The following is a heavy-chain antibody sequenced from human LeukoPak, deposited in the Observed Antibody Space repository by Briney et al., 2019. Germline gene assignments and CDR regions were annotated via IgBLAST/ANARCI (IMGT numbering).Heavy chain of an antibody. CDR2: IYHSGST. J-gene: IGHJ4*02. CDR3: ARGQDDFWSGYFFGY. CDR1: GGSISSGGYY. V-gene: IGHV4-30-2*01. Sequence: TLSLTCTVSGGSISSGGYYWSWIRQPPGKGLEWIGYIYHSGSTYYNPSLKSRVTISVDRSKNQFSLKLSSVTAADTAVYYCARGQDDFWSGYFFGYWGQGTLVTVSS. D-gene: IGHD3-3*01.